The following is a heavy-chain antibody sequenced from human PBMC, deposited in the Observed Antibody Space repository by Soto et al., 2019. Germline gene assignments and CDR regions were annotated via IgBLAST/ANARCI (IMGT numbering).Heavy chain of an antibody. CDR1: GGTFTSNA. J-gene: IGHJ4*02. D-gene: IGHD3-10*01. CDR3: ARDRALRGFDY. Sequence: QVQLVQSGAEVKKPGSSVKVSCKASGGTFTSNAISWVRQAPGQGLEWMGTVLPVFGTTNYAPKFRGRLTITADDYASTAYMELRSLKAEDTAVYYCARDRALRGFDYWGQGTQVTVSS. CDR2: VLPVFGTT. V-gene: IGHV1-69*18.